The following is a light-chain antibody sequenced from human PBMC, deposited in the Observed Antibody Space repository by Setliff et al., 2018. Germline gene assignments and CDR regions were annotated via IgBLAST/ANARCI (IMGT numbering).Light chain of an antibody. V-gene: IGLV2-23*02. Sequence: QSVLAQPASVSGSPGQAITTSCTGTSSDVGSYDLVSWYQQYPGKAPKLMVYDVTKRPSGVSNRFSGSKSGNTASLTISGLQAEDEGDYYCCSYASSSTFVVFGGGTKVTVL. CDR2: DVT. J-gene: IGLJ2*01. CDR3: CSYASSSTFVV. CDR1: SSDVGSYDL.